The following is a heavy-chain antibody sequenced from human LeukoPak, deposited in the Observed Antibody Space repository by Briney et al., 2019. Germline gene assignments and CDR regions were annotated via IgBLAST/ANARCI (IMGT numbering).Heavy chain of an antibody. CDR3: ARDFLPSIAARLYMDV. V-gene: IGHV4-4*07. J-gene: IGHJ6*03. CDR1: GGSISSYY. D-gene: IGHD6-6*01. CDR2: IYTSGST. Sequence: SETLSLTCTVSGGSISSYYWSWIRQPAGKGLEWIGRIYTSGSTNYNPSLKSRVTMSVDTSKNQFSLKLSSVTAADTAVYYCARDFLPSIAARLYMDVWGKGTTVTVSS.